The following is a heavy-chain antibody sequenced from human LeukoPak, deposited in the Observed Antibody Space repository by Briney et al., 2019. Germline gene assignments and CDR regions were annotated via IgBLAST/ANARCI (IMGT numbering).Heavy chain of an antibody. CDR3: ASVRAGDDFDY. Sequence: ASVKVSCKASGHTFSGYHMQWVRQAPRQGLEWMGWISPKSGDTKSGQKFQGRVTLTRDTSISTAYMELSRLTSDDTAVYYCASVRAGDDFDYWGQGTLVTVSS. V-gene: IGHV1-2*02. CDR1: GHTFSGYH. D-gene: IGHD3-16*01. J-gene: IGHJ4*02. CDR2: ISPKSGDT.